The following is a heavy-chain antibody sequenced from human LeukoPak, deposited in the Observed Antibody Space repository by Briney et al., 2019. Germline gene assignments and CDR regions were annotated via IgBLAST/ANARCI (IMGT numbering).Heavy chain of an antibody. J-gene: IGHJ6*02. CDR3: ARDGYYYGSGSNDFFYYYGMDV. CDR1: GGSISSGDYY. V-gene: IGHV4-30-4*01. Sequence: SETLSLTCTVSGGSISSGDYYRSWIRQPPGKGLEWIGYIYYSGSTYYNPSLKSRVTISVDTSKNQFSLKLSSVTAADTAVYYCARDGYYYGSGSNDFFYYYGMDVWGQGTTVTVSS. CDR2: IYYSGST. D-gene: IGHD3-10*01.